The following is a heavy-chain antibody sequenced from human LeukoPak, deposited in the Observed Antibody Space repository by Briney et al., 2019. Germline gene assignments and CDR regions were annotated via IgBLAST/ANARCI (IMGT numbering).Heavy chain of an antibody. CDR2: IYYRGST. Sequence: SETLSLTCTVSGGSISSYYWSWIRQPPGKGLEWIGYIYYRGSTNYNPSLKSRVTIAVDTSKKQFSLKLSSVTAADTGVYYCVRGPTSATPNAFEIWGQGTMVTVSS. V-gene: IGHV4-59*08. CDR3: VRGPTSATPNAFEI. D-gene: IGHD2-15*01. J-gene: IGHJ3*02. CDR1: GGSISSYY.